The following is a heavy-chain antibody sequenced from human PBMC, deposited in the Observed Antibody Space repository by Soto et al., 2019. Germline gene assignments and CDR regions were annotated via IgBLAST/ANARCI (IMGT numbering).Heavy chain of an antibody. CDR2: IYYSGST. Sequence: PSESLSLTCTVSGGSISSGGYYWSWIRQHPGKGLEWIGYIYYSGSTYYNPSLKSRVTISVDTSKNQFSLKLSSVTAADTAVYYCARDPGRRYYGSGSDYYYYYGMDVWGQGTTVTVSS. CDR3: ARDPGRRYYGSGSDYYYYYGMDV. V-gene: IGHV4-31*03. CDR1: GGSISSGGYY. J-gene: IGHJ6*02. D-gene: IGHD3-10*01.